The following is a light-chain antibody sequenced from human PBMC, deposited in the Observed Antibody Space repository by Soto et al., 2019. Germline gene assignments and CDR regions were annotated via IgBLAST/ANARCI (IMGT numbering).Light chain of an antibody. CDR2: HVS. Sequence: QSVLAQPASVSGSPGQSIAISCTGTSSDVGGYNYVSWYQQYPGKAPKLVIYHVSNRPSGISNRFSGSKSGNTASLTISGLQADYEADYYCSSYSTTSTYVFGTGTEVTVL. V-gene: IGLV2-14*01. J-gene: IGLJ1*01. CDR1: SSDVGGYNY. CDR3: SSYSTTSTYV.